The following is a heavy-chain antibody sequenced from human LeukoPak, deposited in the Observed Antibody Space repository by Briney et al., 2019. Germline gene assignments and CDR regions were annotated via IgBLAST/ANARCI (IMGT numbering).Heavy chain of an antibody. CDR3: ARGATADTRHLDY. D-gene: IGHD2-21*02. CDR2: ISGSSGYI. Sequence: GGSLRLSCAASGFTFISYSMNWVRQAPGKGLEWVSSISGSSGYIYYADSVKGQFTISRDNAKNSLYLQMNSLRDEDTAVYSCARGATADTRHLDYWGQGSLVTVSS. J-gene: IGHJ4*02. V-gene: IGHV3-21*01. CDR1: GFTFISYS.